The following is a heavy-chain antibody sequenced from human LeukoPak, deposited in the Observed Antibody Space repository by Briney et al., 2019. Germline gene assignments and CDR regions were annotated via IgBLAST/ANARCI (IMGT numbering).Heavy chain of an antibody. CDR1: GESFSGYY. V-gene: IGHV4-34*01. Sequence: SETLSLTCAVYGESFSGYYWTWIRQSPGKGLEWIGEINPGGSTYFNPSLKSRLTISRDTSKNQFSLRLRSVTAADTCIYYCARGRQEISMIIVVMTAVSYYLDAWGKGTTVTVS. CDR3: ARGRQEISMIIVVMTAVSYYLDA. CDR2: INPGGST. D-gene: IGHD3-22*01. J-gene: IGHJ6*03.